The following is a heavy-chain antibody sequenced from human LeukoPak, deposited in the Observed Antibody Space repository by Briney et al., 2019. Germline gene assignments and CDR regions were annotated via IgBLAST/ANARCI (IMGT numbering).Heavy chain of an antibody. CDR3: ARSQVGADFDY. D-gene: IGHD1-26*01. CDR1: GGSISSSSYY. V-gene: IGHV4-39*07. CDR2: IYYSGST. Sequence: SETLSLTCTVSGGSISSSSYYWGWIRQPPGKGLEWIGSIYYSGSTYYNPSLKSRVTISVDTSKNQFSLKLSSVTAADTAVYYCARSQVGADFDYWGQGTLVTVSS. J-gene: IGHJ4*02.